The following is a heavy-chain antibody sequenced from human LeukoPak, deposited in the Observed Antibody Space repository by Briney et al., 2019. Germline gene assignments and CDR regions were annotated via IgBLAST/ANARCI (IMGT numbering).Heavy chain of an antibody. CDR1: GGSISSYY. CDR2: IYYSGST. V-gene: IGHV4-59*05. CDR3: ARHSAGKNAFDI. Sequence: SETLSLTCSVSGGSISSYYWSWIRQPAGKGLEWIGSIYYSGSTYYNPSLKSRITISVDTSKNQFSLKLSSVTAADTAVYYCARHSAGKNAFDIWGQGTMVTVSS. J-gene: IGHJ3*02.